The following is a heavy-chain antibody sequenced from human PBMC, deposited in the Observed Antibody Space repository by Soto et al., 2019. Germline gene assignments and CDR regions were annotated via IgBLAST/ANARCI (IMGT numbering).Heavy chain of an antibody. CDR3: ARGSSSEGGDYYHYGMDV. J-gene: IGHJ6*02. CDR1: GGTFSSYA. V-gene: IGHV1-69*13. D-gene: IGHD6-6*01. Sequence: SVKVSCKASGGTFSSYAISWVRQAPGQGLEWMGGIIPIFGTANSAQKFKGRVTITADESTSTAYMGLSSSRTEATAVSYGARGSSSEGGDYYHYGMDVWGQGTTVTVSS. CDR2: IIPIFGTA.